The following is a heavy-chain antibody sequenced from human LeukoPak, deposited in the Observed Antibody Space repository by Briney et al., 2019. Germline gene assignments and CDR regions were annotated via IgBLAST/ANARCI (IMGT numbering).Heavy chain of an antibody. D-gene: IGHD7-27*01. CDR3: ARSLLGIRYFDY. Sequence: GGSLRLSCAASGFTVSTKYTSWVRQAPGKGLEWVSVLYSGGYTYYADSVKGRFTISRDNSKNTLYLQMNSLRTEDTAVYYCARSLLGIRYFDYWGQGTLVTVSS. CDR1: GFTVSTKY. V-gene: IGHV3-66*01. CDR2: LYSGGYT. J-gene: IGHJ4*02.